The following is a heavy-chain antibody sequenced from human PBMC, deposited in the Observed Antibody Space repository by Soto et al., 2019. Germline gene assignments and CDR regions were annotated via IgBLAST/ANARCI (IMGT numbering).Heavy chain of an antibody. CDR2: IYPGDSDT. D-gene: IGHD5-18*01. Sequence: GESLKISCKGSGYSFTSYWIGWVRQMPVKGLEWMGIIYPGDSDTRYSPSFQGQVTISADKSISTAYLQWSSLKASDTAMYYCARGPLEAMVTGHYGMDVWGQGTTVTVSS. J-gene: IGHJ6*01. CDR3: ARGPLEAMVTGHYGMDV. V-gene: IGHV5-51*01. CDR1: GYSFTSYW.